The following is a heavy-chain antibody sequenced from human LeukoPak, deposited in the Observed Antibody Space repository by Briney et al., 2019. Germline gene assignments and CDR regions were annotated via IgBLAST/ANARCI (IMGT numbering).Heavy chain of an antibody. V-gene: IGHV4-39*01. CDR3: ARHGAYYDSFLFYY. Sequence: SETLSLTCTVSGGSISSSSYYWGWIRQPPGKGLEWIGEINHSGSTNYNPSLKSRVTISVDTSKNQFSLKLSSVTAADTAVYYCARHGAYYDSFLFYYWGQGTLVTVSS. J-gene: IGHJ4*02. CDR2: INHSGST. D-gene: IGHD3-22*01. CDR1: GGSISSSSYY.